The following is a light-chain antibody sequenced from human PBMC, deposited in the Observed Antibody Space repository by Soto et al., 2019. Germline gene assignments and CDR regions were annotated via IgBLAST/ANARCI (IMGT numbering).Light chain of an antibody. CDR3: QQYGTSPKYT. CDR1: QSIGSNY. V-gene: IGKV3-20*01. CDR2: GAS. J-gene: IGKJ2*01. Sequence: EVVLTQSPGTLSLSPGERATLSCRASQSIGSNYLVWYQQRPGQAPRLLIYGASSRATGVPDRFSGSGSGTDFTLNISRLEPDDFAVYYCQQYGTSPKYTFGQGTKLEIK.